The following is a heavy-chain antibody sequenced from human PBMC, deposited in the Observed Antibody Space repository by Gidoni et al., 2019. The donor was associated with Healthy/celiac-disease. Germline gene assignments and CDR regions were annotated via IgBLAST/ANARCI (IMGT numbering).Heavy chain of an antibody. CDR3: ARAGYCTNGVCYSYYFDY. V-gene: IGHV3-74*01. Sequence: EVQLVESGGGLVQPGGSLRLSCAASGFTFSRYWMHWVRQAPGKGLVWVSRINSDGSSTSYADSVKGRFTISRDNAKNTLYLQMNSLRAEDTAVYYCARAGYCTNGVCYSYYFDYWGQGTLVTVSS. CDR2: INSDGSST. J-gene: IGHJ4*02. D-gene: IGHD2-8*01. CDR1: GFTFSRYW.